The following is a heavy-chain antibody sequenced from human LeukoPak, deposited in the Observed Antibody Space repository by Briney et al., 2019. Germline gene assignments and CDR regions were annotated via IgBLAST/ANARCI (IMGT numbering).Heavy chain of an antibody. CDR2: ITGRGGDT. CDR1: GFTFSSYA. Sequence: GGSLRLSCAASGFTFSSYAMSWVRQAPGKGLEWVSAITGRGGDTFYADSVKGRFTVSRDNAKNSLYLQMNSLRAEDTAVYYCARDRRAHNWGQGTLVTVSS. V-gene: IGHV3-23*01. J-gene: IGHJ4*02. CDR3: ARDRRAHN.